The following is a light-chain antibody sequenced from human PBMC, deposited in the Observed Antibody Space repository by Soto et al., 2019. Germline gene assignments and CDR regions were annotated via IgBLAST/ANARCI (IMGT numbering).Light chain of an antibody. J-gene: IGKJ4*01. CDR2: DAS. Sequence: VLTQSPAPLSLSPGERATLSCRASQSVNNYLGWYQQKPGQAPRLLIYDASNRATGIPARFSGSGAGTDCTLTISRLEPEDVAVYYCQQYGDSPLTFGGGTKVDIK. V-gene: IGKV3-11*01. CDR3: QQYGDSPLT. CDR1: QSVNNY.